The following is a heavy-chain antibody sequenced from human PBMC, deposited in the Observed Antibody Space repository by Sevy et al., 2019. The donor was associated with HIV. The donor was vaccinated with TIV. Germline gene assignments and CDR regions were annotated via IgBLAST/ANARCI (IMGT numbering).Heavy chain of an antibody. CDR2: IFDSGIS. V-gene: IGHV4-31*03. CDR1: GGSISSGNYY. J-gene: IGHJ3*02. Sequence: SETLSLTCTVSGGSISSGNYYWTWIRQHPEKGLDWIGYIFDSGISYYHPSLKTRVSISGDTSKNQVSLRLTSVTAADTAIYYCARDRGGNSAFDIWGQGTMVTV. CDR3: ARDRGGNSAFDI. D-gene: IGHD2-21*02.